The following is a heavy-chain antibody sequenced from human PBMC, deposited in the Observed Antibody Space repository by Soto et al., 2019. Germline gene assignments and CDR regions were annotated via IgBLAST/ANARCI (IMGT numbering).Heavy chain of an antibody. CDR2: INAHSGGT. CDR1: GFSFTGYY. V-gene: IGHV1-2*02. CDR3: AKDLTRQLAYWLDP. J-gene: IGHJ5*02. Sequence: ASVKVSCKASGFSFTGYYIHWLRQAPGQGLEWMGWINAHSGGTEYAQKFQGRVTLTRDTSIATAYLTLTSLTSDDTALYYCAKDLTRQLAYWLDPWGQGTQVTSPQ. D-gene: IGHD6-6*01.